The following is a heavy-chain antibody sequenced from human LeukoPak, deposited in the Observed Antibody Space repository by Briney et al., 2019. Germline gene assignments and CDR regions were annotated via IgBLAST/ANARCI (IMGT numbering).Heavy chain of an antibody. V-gene: IGHV4-59*01. CDR1: GGFISSYY. Sequence: SETLSLTCTVSGGFISSYYWSWIRQPPGKELEWIANIYHTGSTNYNPSLSSRVTISIDTAKNQFSLKLTSVTAADTAVYYCARRGRNSSGWQDYLWGQGTLVTVSS. CDR3: ARRGRNSSGWQDYL. CDR2: IYHTGST. D-gene: IGHD6-25*01. J-gene: IGHJ4*02.